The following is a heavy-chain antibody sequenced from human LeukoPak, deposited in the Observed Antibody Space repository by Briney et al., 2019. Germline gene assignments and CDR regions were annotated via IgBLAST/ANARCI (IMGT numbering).Heavy chain of an antibody. CDR2: IYTSGST. Sequence: SETLSLTCTVSGGSISSGSYYWSWIRQPAGKGLEWIGRIYTSGSTSYNPSLKSRVTISVDTSKNQFSLKLSSVTAADTAVYYCAREGELAAAGLDYWGQGTLVTVSS. J-gene: IGHJ4*02. CDR1: GGSISSGSYY. CDR3: AREGELAAAGLDY. D-gene: IGHD6-13*01. V-gene: IGHV4-61*02.